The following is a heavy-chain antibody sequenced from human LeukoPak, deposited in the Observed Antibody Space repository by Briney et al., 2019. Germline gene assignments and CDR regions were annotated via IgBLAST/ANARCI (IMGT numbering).Heavy chain of an antibody. J-gene: IGHJ4*02. D-gene: IGHD3-3*01. CDR3: ARGFFYFDY. V-gene: IGHV4-38-2*01. CDR2: IYHSGST. CDR1: GYSISSGYY. Sequence: PSETLSLTCAVSGYSISSGYYWGWIRQPPGKGLEWIGSIYHSGSTYYNPSLESRVTISVDTSKNQFSLKLSSVTAADTAVYYCARGFFYFDYWGQGTLVTVSS.